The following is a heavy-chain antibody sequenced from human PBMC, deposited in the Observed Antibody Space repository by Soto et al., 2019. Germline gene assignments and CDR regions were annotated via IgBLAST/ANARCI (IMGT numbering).Heavy chain of an antibody. V-gene: IGHV1-69*13. CDR3: AREVDPYYGGNSLSLDY. D-gene: IGHD4-17*01. CDR2: IIPKFGTT. J-gene: IGHJ4*02. Sequence: QVQLVQSEAEVKKPGSSVKVSCKASGGTFSTYGINWVRLAPGQGLEWMGWIIPKFGTTKNAQKFQGRVTLTADESTNTAYMELKYLRSEDTAVYFCAREVDPYYGGNSLSLDYWGQGTLVTVSS. CDR1: GGTFSTYG.